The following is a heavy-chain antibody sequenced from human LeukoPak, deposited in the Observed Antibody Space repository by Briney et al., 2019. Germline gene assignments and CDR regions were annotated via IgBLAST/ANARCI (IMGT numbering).Heavy chain of an antibody. J-gene: IGHJ5*02. CDR3: ARQGSGSSYYWFAP. CDR2: INPNSGGT. Sequence: ASVKVSCKASGYTFTGYYVHWMRQAPGQGLEWVGWINPNSGGTKYAENFQGRVTMTRDTSISTAYMELSSLISDDTAVYYCARQGSGSSYYWFAPCGQGTPSPSPQ. D-gene: IGHD2-15*01. V-gene: IGHV1-2*02. CDR1: GYTFTGYY.